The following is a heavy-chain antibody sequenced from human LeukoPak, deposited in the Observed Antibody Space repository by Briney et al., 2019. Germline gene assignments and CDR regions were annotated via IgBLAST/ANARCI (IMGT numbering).Heavy chain of an antibody. J-gene: IGHJ6*03. V-gene: IGHV3-66*04. D-gene: IGHD6-19*01. CDR3: AKQPNSSGWYWGYYYMDV. CDR2: IYYGGTI. CDR1: GFSVSNNY. Sequence: PGGSLRLSCVVSGFSVSNNYVSWVRQAPGKGLEWVSVIYYGGTIHYADSVKGRFTISRDNSKNTLYLQMNSLRAEDTAVYYCAKQPNSSGWYWGYYYMDVWGKGTTVTISS.